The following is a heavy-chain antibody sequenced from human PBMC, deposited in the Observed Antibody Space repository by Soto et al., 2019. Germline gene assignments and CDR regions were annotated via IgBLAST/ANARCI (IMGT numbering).Heavy chain of an antibody. V-gene: IGHV3-15*07. CDR2: IKSKTDGGTP. Sequence: PGGALRLSYASSDFTFSNACRNCIRQPPEKGLEWVGRIKSKTDGGTPDYAAPVKGRFPISRDDSKNMVYLQMNSLKPEDTGIYYCTTDSYISIIVDRFDYWGHGTLVTVSS. J-gene: IGHJ4*01. CDR1: DFTFSNAC. CDR3: TTDSYISIIVDRFDY. D-gene: IGHD1-26*01.